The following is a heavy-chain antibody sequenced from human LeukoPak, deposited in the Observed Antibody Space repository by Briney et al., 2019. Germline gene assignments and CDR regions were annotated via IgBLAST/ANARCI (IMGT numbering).Heavy chain of an antibody. D-gene: IGHD2/OR15-2a*01. CDR2: IWYDGSNK. J-gene: IGHJ4*02. Sequence: GGSLRLSCAASGFTFSSFSSYGMHWVRQAPGKGLEWVALIWYDGSNKYYTDSVKGRPTISRDNSKNTLYLQMNSLRAEDTAIYYCAREGPRGNSQFDYWGQGTLVTVSS. V-gene: IGHV3-33*08. CDR3: AREGPRGNSQFDY. CDR1: GFTFSSFSSYG.